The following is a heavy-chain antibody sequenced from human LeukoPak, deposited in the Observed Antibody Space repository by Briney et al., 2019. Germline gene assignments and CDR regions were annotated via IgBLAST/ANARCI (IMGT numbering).Heavy chain of an antibody. CDR3: ARERGYSYGRKGGAFDY. J-gene: IGHJ4*02. CDR2: ISSSSSYI. CDR1: GFTFSSYA. Sequence: NPGGSLRLSCAASGFTFSSYAMSWVRQAPGKGLEWVSSISSSSSYIYYADSVKGRFTISRDNAKNSLYLQMNSLRAEDTAVYYCARERGYSYGRKGGAFDYWGQGTLVTVSS. D-gene: IGHD5-18*01. V-gene: IGHV3-21*01.